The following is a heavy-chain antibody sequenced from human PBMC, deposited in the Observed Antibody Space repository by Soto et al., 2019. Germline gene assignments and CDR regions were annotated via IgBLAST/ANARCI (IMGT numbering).Heavy chain of an antibody. V-gene: IGHV4-30-2*01. Sequence: SETLSLTCAVSGGSISSGGFSCNWIRQPPGKGLEWIGYIYHSGSTYFNPSLKSRVTMSVDRSTNQFSLKLSSVTAADTAVYYCASRVSDYFDHWGQGTPVTVSS. D-gene: IGHD6-19*01. CDR1: GGSISSGGFS. CDR2: IYHSGST. CDR3: ASRVSDYFDH. J-gene: IGHJ4*02.